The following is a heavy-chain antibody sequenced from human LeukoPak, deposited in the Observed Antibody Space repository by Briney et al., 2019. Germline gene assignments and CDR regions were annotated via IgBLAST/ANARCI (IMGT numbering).Heavy chain of an antibody. V-gene: IGHV4-39*07. D-gene: IGHD5-18*01. CDR3: ARVWGIQLWLGSGYMDV. CDR2: IYYSGST. J-gene: IGHJ6*03. CDR1: GGSISSSSYY. Sequence: SETLSLTCTVSGGSISSSSYYWGWIRQPPGKGLEWIGSIYYSGSTYYNPSLKSRVTISVDMSKNQFSLKLSSVTAADTAVYYCARVWGIQLWLGSGYMDVWGKGTTVTVSS.